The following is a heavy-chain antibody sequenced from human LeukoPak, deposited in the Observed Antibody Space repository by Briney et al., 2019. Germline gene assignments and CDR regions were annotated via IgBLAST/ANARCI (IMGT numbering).Heavy chain of an antibody. CDR2: IIPIFGTA. Sequence: ASVEVSCKASGGSFSSYAISWVRQAPGQGLEWMGRIIPIFGTANYAQKFQGRVTITADIVSSTAYMEVNSLTSEDTAAYFCAKQGAARQDYYMDVWGNGTTVIVSS. CDR1: GGSFSSYA. D-gene: IGHD5-18*01. CDR3: AKQGAARQDYYMDV. J-gene: IGHJ6*03. V-gene: IGHV1-69*06.